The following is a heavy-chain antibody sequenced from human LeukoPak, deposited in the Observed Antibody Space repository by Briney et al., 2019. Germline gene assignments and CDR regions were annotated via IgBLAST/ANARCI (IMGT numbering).Heavy chain of an antibody. CDR1: GGTFSSYA. D-gene: IGHD6-13*01. CDR3: ARGAAEGLDY. Sequence: ASVKVSCKASGGTFSSYAISWVRQAPGQGLEWMGGIIPIFGTANYAQKFQGRVTITRDTSANTAYMELSSLTSEDTAVYHCARGAAEGLDYWGQGILVTVSS. V-gene: IGHV1-69*05. CDR2: IIPIFGTA. J-gene: IGHJ4*02.